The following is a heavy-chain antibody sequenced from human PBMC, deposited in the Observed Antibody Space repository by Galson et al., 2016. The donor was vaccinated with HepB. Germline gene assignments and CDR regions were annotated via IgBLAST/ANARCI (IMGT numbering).Heavy chain of an antibody. Sequence: SVKVSCKASGYAYINYGITWVRQAPGQGLEWMGWISGYNGNTNYAQKLQGRVTMTTDTSTSTAYMELRSLRSDDTAVYYCARDRAPGRYCTSTNCYVYYGMGVWGQGTTVTVSS. CDR3: ARDRAPGRYCTSTNCYVYYGMGV. CDR2: ISGYNGNT. D-gene: IGHD2-2*01. V-gene: IGHV1-18*01. J-gene: IGHJ6*02. CDR1: GYAYINYG.